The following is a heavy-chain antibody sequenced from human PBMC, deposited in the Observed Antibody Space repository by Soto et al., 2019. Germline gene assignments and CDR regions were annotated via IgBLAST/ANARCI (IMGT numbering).Heavy chain of an antibody. CDR3: ARGSLRGGNWYFDL. Sequence: QEQLQQSGPGLVKPSQTLSLTCAISGDSVSKNSATWNWIRQSPARGLDWLGRTYYRSKWYNDSAVAVKSRITINPDTSTNQFALQLGSVTPEDTAVYYCARGSLRGGNWYFDLWGRGTLVTVSS. CDR1: GDSVSKNSAT. J-gene: IGHJ2*01. CDR2: TYYRSKWYN. D-gene: IGHD3-16*01. V-gene: IGHV6-1*01.